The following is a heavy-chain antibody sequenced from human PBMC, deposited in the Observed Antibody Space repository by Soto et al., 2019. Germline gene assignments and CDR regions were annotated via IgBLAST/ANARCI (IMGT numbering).Heavy chain of an antibody. Sequence: EKSLKISCRSAGYRFTSYCISWIRQMPGKGLEWIVIIFSSASDTRYSTSFQGQVTISSYRTISTVFLQWASVKDSVSAVYFCARNEKSGYFKWFDPWGQGILVTAPQ. CDR1: GYRFTSYC. CDR3: ARNEKSGYFKWFDP. V-gene: IGHV5-51*01. D-gene: IGHD3-22*01. J-gene: IGHJ5*02. CDR2: IFSSASDT.